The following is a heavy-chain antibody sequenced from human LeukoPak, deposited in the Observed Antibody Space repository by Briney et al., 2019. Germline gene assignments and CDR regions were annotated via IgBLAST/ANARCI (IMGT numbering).Heavy chain of an antibody. D-gene: IGHD2-2*01. CDR2: INHSGST. V-gene: IGHV4-34*01. CDR3: ARRSQSDIVVVPAAIYFDY. J-gene: IGHJ4*02. Sequence: SQTLSLTCAVYGGSFSGYYWSWIRQPPGKGLEWIGEINHSGSTNYNPSLKSRVTISVDTSKNQFSLKLSSVTAADTAVYYCARRSQSDIVVVPAAIYFDYWGQGTLVTVSS. CDR1: GGSFSGYY.